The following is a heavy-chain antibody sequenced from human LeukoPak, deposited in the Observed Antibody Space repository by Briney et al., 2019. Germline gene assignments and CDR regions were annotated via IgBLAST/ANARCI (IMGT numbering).Heavy chain of an antibody. D-gene: IGHD3-22*01. V-gene: IGHV3-53*01. CDR2: IYSGGST. CDR1: GFTVNSNY. CDR3: ARGGYDSSCYYYYFDF. J-gene: IGHJ4*02. Sequence: GGSLRLSCAASGFTVNSNYMSWVRQAPGKGLEWVSTIYSGGSTYYTGSLKGRFTISRDNSKNTVYLQMNSLRVEDTAVYYCARGGYDSSCYYYYFDFWGQGTLVTVSS.